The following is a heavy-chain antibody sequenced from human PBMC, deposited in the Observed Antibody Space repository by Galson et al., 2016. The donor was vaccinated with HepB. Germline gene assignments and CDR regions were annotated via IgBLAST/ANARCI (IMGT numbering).Heavy chain of an antibody. V-gene: IGHV3-53*01. CDR1: GFTVSNHY. CDR3: VRYSGLSSAVAGDNY. J-gene: IGHJ4*02. CDR2: INADGTT. Sequence: LRLSCAVSGFTVSNHYISWVRQAPGKGLEWVSIINADGTTDYRDSVKGRFTISRDNSKNTLYLQMNTLRAGDTAFYYCVRYSGLSSAVAGDNYWGQGTLVTVSS. D-gene: IGHD6-19*01.